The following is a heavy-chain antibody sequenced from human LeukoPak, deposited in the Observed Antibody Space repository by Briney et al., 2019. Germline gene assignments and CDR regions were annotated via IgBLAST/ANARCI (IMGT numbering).Heavy chain of an antibody. J-gene: IGHJ4*02. D-gene: IGHD6-19*01. CDR3: ARRCRIGSGWFYDY. V-gene: IGHV4-34*01. CDR2: INHSGST. Sequence: SETLSLTCAVYGGSFRGYYWTWIRQPPGKGREWIGEINHSGSTNYNPPLKSRVTISADTSKNQISLKLSSVTAADTAVYYCARRCRIGSGWFYDYWGQGTLVTVSS. CDR1: GGSFRGYY.